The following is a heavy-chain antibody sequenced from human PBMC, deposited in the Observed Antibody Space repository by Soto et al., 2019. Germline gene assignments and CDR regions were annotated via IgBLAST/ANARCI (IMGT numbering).Heavy chain of an antibody. J-gene: IGHJ5*02. CDR2: MYYTGNK. CDR1: GGSFSNYY. D-gene: IGHD6-6*01. V-gene: IGHV4-34*01. Sequence: SETLSLTCAIYGGSFSNYYWNWIRQPPGKGLEWIGAMYYTGNKNYNPSLESRVTMSVDTSKNQFSLKLSSVTPTDTAVYYCARRSSSSLGSLFDPWGRGILVTVSS. CDR3: ARRSSSSLGSLFDP.